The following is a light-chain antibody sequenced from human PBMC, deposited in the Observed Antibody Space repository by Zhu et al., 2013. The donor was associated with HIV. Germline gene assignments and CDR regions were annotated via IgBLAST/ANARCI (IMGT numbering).Light chain of an antibody. CDR3: QQYTSYST. J-gene: IGKJ1*01. Sequence: EIVLTQSPVTLSLSPGERATLSCRASRSITSDFLAWYQHKPGQAPRLVLFGVSSRAAGIPDRFSGSGSGTEFTLTISSLQPDDFATYYCQQYTSYSTFGQGTKVEVK. CDR1: RSITSDF. CDR2: GVS. V-gene: IGKV3-20*01.